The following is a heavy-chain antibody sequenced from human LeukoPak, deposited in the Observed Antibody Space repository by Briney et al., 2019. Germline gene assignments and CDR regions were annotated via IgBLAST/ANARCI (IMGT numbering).Heavy chain of an antibody. CDR2: INTSGTT. CDR3: ARNMGFNWFDP. D-gene: IGHD1-26*01. V-gene: IGHV4-4*07. CDR1: GGSISGYY. J-gene: IGHJ5*02. Sequence: SETLSLTCTVSGGSISGYYWSWIRQPAGKGLEWIGRINTSGTTHYNPSLKSRVTMSVDTSKNQFSLKSSSVTAADTALYYCARNMGFNWFDPWGQGTLVTVSS.